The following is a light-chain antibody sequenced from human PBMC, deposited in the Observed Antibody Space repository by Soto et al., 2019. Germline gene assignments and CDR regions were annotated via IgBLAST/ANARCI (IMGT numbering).Light chain of an antibody. J-gene: IGKJ2*01. CDR2: GAS. Sequence: DIQMTQSPSFLSASVGDRVTITCRASQRIDNFLNWYQQKPGKAPKLLIYGASSLQSGVPSRFSGSGSGTEFTLTITSLQPEDSATYHCQQRYKTSLSSFGQGTNVDIK. CDR1: QRIDNF. V-gene: IGKV1-39*01. CDR3: QQRYKTSLSS.